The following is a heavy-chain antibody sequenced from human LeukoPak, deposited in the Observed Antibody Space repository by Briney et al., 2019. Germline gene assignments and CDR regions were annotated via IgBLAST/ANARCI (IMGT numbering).Heavy chain of an antibody. CDR3: ARGSSSWQYYFDY. CDR1: GYTLTGYY. Sequence: ASVKVSCKASGYTLTGYYTHWVRQAPGQGLEWMGWINPNSGGTNYAQKFQGRVTMTRDTSISTAYMELSRLRSDDTAVYYCARGSSSWQYYFDYWGQGTLVTVSS. J-gene: IGHJ4*02. V-gene: IGHV1-2*02. CDR2: INPNSGGT. D-gene: IGHD6-13*01.